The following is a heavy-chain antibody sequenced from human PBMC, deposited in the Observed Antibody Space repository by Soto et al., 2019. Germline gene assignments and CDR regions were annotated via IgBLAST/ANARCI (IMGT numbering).Heavy chain of an antibody. CDR1: GFTFSNYW. V-gene: IGHV3-7*04. CDR3: ASEYCSGGSCYYYGMDV. CDR2: IKQDGSNK. Sequence: GGSLRLSCVASGFTFSNYWMSWVRQAPGKGLEWVAKIKQDGSNKYYADSVKGRFTISRDNSKNTLYLQMNSLRAEDTAVYYCASEYCSGGSCYYYGMDVWGQGTTVTVSS. J-gene: IGHJ6*02. D-gene: IGHD2-15*01.